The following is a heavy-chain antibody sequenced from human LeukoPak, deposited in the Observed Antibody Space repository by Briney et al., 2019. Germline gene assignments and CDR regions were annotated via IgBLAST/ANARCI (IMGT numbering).Heavy chain of an antibody. Sequence: GGSLRLSCAASGFTFDDYAMHWVRQAPGKGLVWVSRINSDGSSTTYADSMRGRFTIPRDNAKNSLYLQMNSLRAEDTALYYCAKDGSPMVREEFGYYYMDVWGKGTTVTISS. J-gene: IGHJ6*03. CDR2: INSDGSST. D-gene: IGHD3-10*01. V-gene: IGHV3-9*01. CDR3: AKDGSPMVREEFGYYYMDV. CDR1: GFTFDDYA.